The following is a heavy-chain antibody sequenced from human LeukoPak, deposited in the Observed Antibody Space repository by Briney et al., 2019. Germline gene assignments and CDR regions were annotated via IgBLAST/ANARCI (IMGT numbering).Heavy chain of an antibody. CDR3: ARDGLGSYDQ. J-gene: IGHJ4*02. D-gene: IGHD3-10*01. CDR1: GFTFSSYS. CDR2: ISSSSSTI. V-gene: IGHV3-48*04. Sequence: GGSLRLSRAASGFTFSSYSMNWVRQAPGKGLEWVSYISSSSSTIYYADSVKGRFTISRDNAKNSLYLQMNSLRAEDTAVYYCARDGLGSYDQWGQGTLVTVSS.